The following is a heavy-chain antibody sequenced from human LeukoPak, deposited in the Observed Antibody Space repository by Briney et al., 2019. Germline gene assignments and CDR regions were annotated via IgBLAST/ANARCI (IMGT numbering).Heavy chain of an antibody. D-gene: IGHD5-24*01. V-gene: IGHV4-59*08. Sequence: SPTLSPTCTVSAPSISSYYSSCIRQPPRKGRGWIGYIYYSGSNKYNPSLKSRATISVDTFKNQFSLKLSSVTAADTAVYYGARGARAGYNLDPFDYWGQGTLVTVSS. CDR1: APSISSYY. CDR2: IYYSGSN. CDR3: ARGARAGYNLDPFDY. J-gene: IGHJ4*02.